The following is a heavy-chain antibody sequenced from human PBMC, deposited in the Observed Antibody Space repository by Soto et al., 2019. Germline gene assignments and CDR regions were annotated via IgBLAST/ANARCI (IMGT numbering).Heavy chain of an antibody. CDR1: GFTFGSYA. J-gene: IGHJ4*02. V-gene: IGHV3-23*01. CDR3: AKADKDFWSGLDY. D-gene: IGHD3-3*01. Sequence: GGSLRLSCAVSGFTFGSYAMSWVRQAPGKGLEWVSSISVSGGSTYYADSVKGRFTISGDNSKNTLYLQMNSLRAEDTAVYYCAKADKDFWSGLDYWGQGTLVTVSS. CDR2: ISVSGGST.